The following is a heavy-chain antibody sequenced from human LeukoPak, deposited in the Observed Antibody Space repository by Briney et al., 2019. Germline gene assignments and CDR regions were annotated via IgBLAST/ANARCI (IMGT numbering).Heavy chain of an antibody. V-gene: IGHV3-53*01. CDR1: GFTVSTNY. CDR3: AGIWGPSSSWPWGFDY. CDR2: IYSGGNT. J-gene: IGHJ4*02. D-gene: IGHD3-22*01. Sequence: GGSLRLSCAASGFTVSTNYMSWVRQAPGKGLEWVSIIYSGGNTYYADSVKGRFTVSRDNSKNTVYLQMNSLTADDTALYYCAGIWGPSSSWPWGFDYWGQGALVTVSA.